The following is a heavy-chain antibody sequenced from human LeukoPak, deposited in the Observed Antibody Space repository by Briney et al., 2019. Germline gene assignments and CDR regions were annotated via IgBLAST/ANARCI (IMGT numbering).Heavy chain of an antibody. CDR3: VVTQKWLAFDY. Sequence: SETLSLTCAVSGGSISGRYWSWIRQPPGKGLEWIANWRYDGSPNYAPSLESRATISLDTSKNQFSLRLTSVTAADTAVYYCVVTQKWLAFDYWGQGILVTVSS. CDR1: GGSISGRY. V-gene: IGHV4-59*08. D-gene: IGHD6-19*01. J-gene: IGHJ4*02. CDR2: WRYDGSP.